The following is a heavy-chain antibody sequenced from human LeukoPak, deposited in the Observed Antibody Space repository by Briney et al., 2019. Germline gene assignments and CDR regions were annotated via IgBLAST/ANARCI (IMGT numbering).Heavy chain of an antibody. CDR3: ARHRLTIFGVVSNNWFDP. CDR1: GGTFSSYA. V-gene: IGHV1-69*05. CDR2: IIPIFGTA. D-gene: IGHD3-3*01. Sequence: ASVKVSCKASGGTFSSYAIIWVRQAPGQGLEWMGGIIPIFGTANYAQKFQGRVTITTDESTSTAYMELSSLRSEDTAVYYCARHRLTIFGVVSNNWFDPWGQGTLVTVSS. J-gene: IGHJ5*02.